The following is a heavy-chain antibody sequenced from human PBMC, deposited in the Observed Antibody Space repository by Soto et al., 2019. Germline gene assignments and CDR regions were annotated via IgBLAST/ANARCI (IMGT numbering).Heavy chain of an antibody. CDR3: ASPWAQNYYDSSGYYWAEYFQH. D-gene: IGHD3-22*01. Sequence: QVQLVQSGAEVKKPGSSVKVSCKASGGTFSSYTISWVRQAPGQGLEWMGRIIPILGIANYAQKFQGRVTINEDKSTSTAYMELSSLRSEDTAVYYCASPWAQNYYDSSGYYWAEYFQHWGQGTLVTVSS. CDR2: IIPILGIA. V-gene: IGHV1-69*02. J-gene: IGHJ1*01. CDR1: GGTFSSYT.